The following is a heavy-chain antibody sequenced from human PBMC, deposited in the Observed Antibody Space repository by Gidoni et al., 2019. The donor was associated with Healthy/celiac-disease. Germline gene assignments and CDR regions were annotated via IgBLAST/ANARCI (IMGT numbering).Heavy chain of an antibody. CDR3: ARGLPERGYSYGRLGTYYFDY. V-gene: IGHV4-34*01. CDR1: GGSFSGYY. D-gene: IGHD5-18*01. Sequence: QVQLQQWGAGLLKPSETLSLTCAVYGGSFSGYYWSWIRQPPGKGLEWIGEINHSGSTNYNPSLKSRVTISVDTSKNQFSLKLSSVTAADTAVYYCARGLPERGYSYGRLGTYYFDYWGQGTLVTVSS. J-gene: IGHJ4*02. CDR2: INHSGST.